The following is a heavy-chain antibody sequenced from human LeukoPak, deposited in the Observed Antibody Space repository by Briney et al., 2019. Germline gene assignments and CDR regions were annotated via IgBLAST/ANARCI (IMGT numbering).Heavy chain of an antibody. V-gene: IGHV3-74*01. CDR2: IDTDGSST. J-gene: IGHJ4*02. D-gene: IGHD1-26*01. CDR3: ARGGIVGPTPFDF. CDR1: EFTFSSYW. Sequence: GGSLRLSCAASEFTFSSYWMHWVRQAPGEGLLWVPRIDTDGSSTDYAGSVKGRFTISRGNAKNTLYLQMNSLRAEDTAVYYCARGGIVGPTPFDFWGQGTLVTVSS.